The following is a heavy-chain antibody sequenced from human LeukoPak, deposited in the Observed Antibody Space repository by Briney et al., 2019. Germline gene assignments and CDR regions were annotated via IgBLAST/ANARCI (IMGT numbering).Heavy chain of an antibody. Sequence: PSETLSLTCTVSGGSISGYYWSWIRQPPGKGLEWIGFIYYSGTTHYSPALKSRVTMSVDTSNNQFSLKLTPVTAADTAVYYCARHLLSAPHYFDYWGQGTLVTVTS. CDR2: IYYSGTT. D-gene: IGHD2-15*01. CDR1: GGSISGYY. V-gene: IGHV4-59*01. CDR3: ARHLLSAPHYFDY. J-gene: IGHJ4*02.